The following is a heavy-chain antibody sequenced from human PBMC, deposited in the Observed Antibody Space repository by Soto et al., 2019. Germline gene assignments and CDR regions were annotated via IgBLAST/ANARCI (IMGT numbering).Heavy chain of an antibody. CDR3: ARDRHGDYSFDS. J-gene: IGHJ4*02. CDR1: GFTFRDYT. D-gene: IGHD4-17*01. CDR2: ISRSGIYL. Sequence: GGSLRLSCAASGFTFRDYTMNWVRQAPGKGLEWVSSISRSGIYLYNVDSVKGRFTISRDNAENSLYLQLNSLRAEDTAVYYCARDRHGDYSFDSWGQGTLVTVSS. V-gene: IGHV3-21*01.